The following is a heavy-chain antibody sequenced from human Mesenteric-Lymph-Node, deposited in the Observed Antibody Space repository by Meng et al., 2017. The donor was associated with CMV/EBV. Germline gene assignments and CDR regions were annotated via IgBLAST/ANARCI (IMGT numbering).Heavy chain of an antibody. J-gene: IGHJ5*02. V-gene: IGHV4-59*01. CDR2: IFYSGST. CDR3: ARAPTAQLYNWFDP. CDR1: GEPINSFY. Sequence: SETLSLTCTVSGEPINSFYWSWIRQSPGKGLEWIGYIFYSGSTTYNPSLQSRVTISLDTSKNQFSLKLSSVTAADTAVYYCARAPTAQLYNWFDPWGQGTLVTVSS.